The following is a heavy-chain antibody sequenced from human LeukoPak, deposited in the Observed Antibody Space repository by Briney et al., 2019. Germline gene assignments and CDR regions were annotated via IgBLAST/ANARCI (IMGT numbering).Heavy chain of an antibody. CDR3: ARDYIRGAQNYYYYGMDV. J-gene: IGHJ6*02. V-gene: IGHV3-11*01. CDR2: ISSSGSTI. D-gene: IGHD3-10*01. CDR1: GFTFSDYY. Sequence: SAGSLRLSCAASGFTFSDYYMSWIRQAPGKGLEWVSYISSSGSTIYYADSVKGRFTISRDNAKNSLYLQMNSLRAEDTAVYYCARDYIRGAQNYYYYGMDVWGQGTTVTVSS.